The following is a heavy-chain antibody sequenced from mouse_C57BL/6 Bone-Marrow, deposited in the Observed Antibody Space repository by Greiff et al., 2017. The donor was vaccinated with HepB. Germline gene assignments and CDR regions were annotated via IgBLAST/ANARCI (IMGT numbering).Heavy chain of an antibody. V-gene: IGHV1-26*01. Sequence: VQLQQSGPELVNPGASVKISCKASGYTFTDYYMNWVKQSHGKSLEWIGDINPNNGGTSYNQKFKGKATLTVDKSSSTAYMELRSLTSEDSAVYYCARGWLLPDYWGQGTTLTVSS. J-gene: IGHJ2*01. CDR1: GYTFTDYY. D-gene: IGHD2-3*01. CDR2: INPNNGGT. CDR3: ARGWLLPDY.